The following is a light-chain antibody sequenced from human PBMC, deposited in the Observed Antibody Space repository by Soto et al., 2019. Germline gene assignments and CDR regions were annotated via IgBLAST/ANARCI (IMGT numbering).Light chain of an antibody. V-gene: IGLV2-14*03. CDR3: CSYTTSNTRQIV. Sequence: QSALTQPASVSGSPGQSITISCTGTSSDVGGYNYVSWYQHHPGKAPKLMIYDVSNRPSGVSNCFSGSKAGNTASLTISGLQPEDEADYYCCSYTTSNTRQIVFGTGTRSPS. J-gene: IGLJ1*01. CDR2: DVS. CDR1: SSDVGGYNY.